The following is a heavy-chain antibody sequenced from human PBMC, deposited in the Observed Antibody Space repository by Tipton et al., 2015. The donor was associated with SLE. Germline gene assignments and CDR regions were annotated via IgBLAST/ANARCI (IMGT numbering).Heavy chain of an antibody. CDR1: GESFSGYF. Sequence: TLSLTCAVYGESFSGYFWTWIRQPPGKGLEWIGEINHSGSTYYNPSLKSRVTISVDTSQTRVSLNMRSVTAADTAVYYCARVSLSSGYYFDNWGQGTLVTVSS. J-gene: IGHJ4*02. CDR2: INHSGST. D-gene: IGHD3-22*01. CDR3: ARVSLSSGYYFDN. V-gene: IGHV4-34*01.